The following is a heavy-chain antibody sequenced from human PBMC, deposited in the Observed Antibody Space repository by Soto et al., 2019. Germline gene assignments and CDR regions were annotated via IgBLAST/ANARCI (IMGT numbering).Heavy chain of an antibody. CDR3: ATAEVDY. Sequence: GGSLRLSXAASGFTFGDYWMHWVRQPPGKGPEWVSRMTGDGRTTQYADSVKGRFTASRDNAKSTLYLQMNSLRAEDMAVYYCATAEVDYWGPGTLVTVSS. CDR2: MTGDGRTT. J-gene: IGHJ4*02. CDR1: GFTFGDYW. V-gene: IGHV3-74*03.